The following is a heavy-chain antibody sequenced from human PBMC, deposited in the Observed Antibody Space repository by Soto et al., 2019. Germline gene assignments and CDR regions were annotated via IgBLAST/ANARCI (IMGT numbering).Heavy chain of an antibody. CDR2: IDPSDSYT. V-gene: IGHV5-10-1*01. CDR3: ARSPYGSSYYYYYGMDV. D-gene: IGHD3-10*01. CDR1: GYSFTSYW. Sequence: EVQLVQSGAEVKKPGESLRISCKGSGYSFTSYWINWVRQMPGKGLEWMGRIDPSDSYTNYSPSFQGHVTISADKSISTAYLQWSSLKASDTAMYYCARSPYGSSYYYYYGMDVWGQGTTVTVSS. J-gene: IGHJ6*02.